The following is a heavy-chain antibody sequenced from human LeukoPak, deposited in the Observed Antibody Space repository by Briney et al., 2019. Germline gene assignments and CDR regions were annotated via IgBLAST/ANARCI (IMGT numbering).Heavy chain of an antibody. V-gene: IGHV3-72*01. CDR1: GFTFRHHF. Sequence: GGSLRLSCAASGFTFRHHFMDGVRQAPGKGLEWVGRIRNKARNYPTEYAASVKGRFTISRDDSKNSLWLQMNSLKTEDTAVYYCSRGYGTGTPDACDIWGQGTKVTVSS. J-gene: IGHJ3*02. CDR2: IRNKARNYPT. CDR3: SRGYGTGTPDACDI. D-gene: IGHD1-1*01.